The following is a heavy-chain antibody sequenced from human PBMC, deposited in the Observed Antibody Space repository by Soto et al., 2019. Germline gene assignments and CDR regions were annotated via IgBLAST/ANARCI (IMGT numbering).Heavy chain of an antibody. D-gene: IGHD6-19*01. CDR3: ARCPSGSAFYYYGMDV. CDR2: ASFDGSDT. V-gene: IGHV3-30-3*01. Sequence: QVQLVESGGGVVQPGRSLRLSCAVSGFIFRSYAMHWVRQAPSKGLEWVAVASFDGSDTYSSDSVKGRFTISRDNSKNMLYLQMNSLRAEDTAVYYCARCPSGSAFYYYGMDVWGQGTTVTVSS. CDR1: GFIFRSYA. J-gene: IGHJ6*02.